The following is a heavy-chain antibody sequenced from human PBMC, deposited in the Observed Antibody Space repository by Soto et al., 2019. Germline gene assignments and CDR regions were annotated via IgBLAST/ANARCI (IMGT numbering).Heavy chain of an antibody. CDR3: ERSQDYTSTFVFDY. D-gene: IGHD4-4*01. CDR2: IYPSDSET. CDR1: GYNFASHW. V-gene: IGHV5-51*01. Sequence: ESLKISCKGSGYNFASHWIGWVRQMPGKGLEWMGTIYPSDSETRYSPSFQGQVTISADKSISTAYLQWSSLKASDSAMYYCERSQDYTSTFVFDYWGMGTMVTV. J-gene: IGHJ4*02.